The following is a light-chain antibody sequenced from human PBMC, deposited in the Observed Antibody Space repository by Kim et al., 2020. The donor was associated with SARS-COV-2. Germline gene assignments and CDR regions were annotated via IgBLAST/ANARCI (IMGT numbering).Light chain of an antibody. CDR1: SSNIGSNT. V-gene: IGLV1-44*01. J-gene: IGLJ1*01. Sequence: PGQSVTISCSGSSSNIGSNTVNWYQQLPGTAPKLLIYSNNQRPSGVPDRFSGSKSGTSASLAISGLQSEDEADYYCAAWDDSLNYVFGTGTQLTVL. CDR3: AAWDDSLNYV. CDR2: SNN.